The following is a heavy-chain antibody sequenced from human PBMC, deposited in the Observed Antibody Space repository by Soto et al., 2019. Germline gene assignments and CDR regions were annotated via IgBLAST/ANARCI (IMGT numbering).Heavy chain of an antibody. CDR2: ISYDGRNK. D-gene: IGHD6-13*01. Sequence: PGGSLRLSCAASGFTFSSYAMHWVRQAPGKGLEWVAIISYDGRNKYYADYVKGRFTISRDNSKNTRYLQMNSLRAEDTAVYYCAKDGGGSWYAGYAFDIWGQGTMVTVSS. V-gene: IGHV3-30-3*01. J-gene: IGHJ3*02. CDR3: AKDGGGSWYAGYAFDI. CDR1: GFTFSSYA.